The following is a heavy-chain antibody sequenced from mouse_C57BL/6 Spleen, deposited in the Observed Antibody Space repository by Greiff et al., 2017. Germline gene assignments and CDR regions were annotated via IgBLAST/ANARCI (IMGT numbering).Heavy chain of an antibody. V-gene: IGHV1-50*01. Sequence: QVQLQQPGAELVKPGASVKLSCKASGYTFTSYWMQWVKQRPGQGLEWIGEIDPSDSYTNYNQKFKGKATLTVDTSSSTAYMQLSSLTSEDSAVYYCSRGNYYYVTRYAMDYWGQGTSVTVSA. CDR2: IDPSDSYT. CDR1: GYTFTSYW. CDR3: SRGNYYYVTRYAMDY. D-gene: IGHD1-1*01. J-gene: IGHJ4*01.